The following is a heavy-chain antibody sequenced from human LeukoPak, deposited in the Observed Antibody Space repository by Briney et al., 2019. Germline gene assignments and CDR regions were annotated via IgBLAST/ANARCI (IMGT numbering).Heavy chain of an antibody. V-gene: IGHV3-48*04. CDR1: GVTFSSSGFTSSSYN. Sequence: GGSLRLSCAASGVTFSSSGFTSSSYNMNWVRQAPGKGLEWVSYISSSGRTIYYADSVKGRFTISRDNANNSLYLQMDSLRAEDTAVYYCARDLRVEPGEFNYWGQGTLVTVSS. D-gene: IGHD7-27*01. CDR2: ISSSGRTI. CDR3: ARDLRVEPGEFNY. J-gene: IGHJ4*02.